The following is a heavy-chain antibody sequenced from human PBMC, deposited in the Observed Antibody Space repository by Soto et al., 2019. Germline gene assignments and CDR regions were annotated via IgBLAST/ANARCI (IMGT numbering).Heavy chain of an antibody. D-gene: IGHD3-16*01. CDR2: IYHSGST. CDR3: ARAAADTSISCFDY. J-gene: IGHJ4*02. Sequence: QLQLQESGSGLVKPSQTLSLTCAVSGGSISSGGYSWSWIRQPPGKGLEWIGYIYHSGSTYYNPSLKGRVTISVDRSKNQFSLKLSSVTAADTAVYYCARAAADTSISCFDYWGQGTLVTVSS. CDR1: GGSISSGGYS. V-gene: IGHV4-30-2*01.